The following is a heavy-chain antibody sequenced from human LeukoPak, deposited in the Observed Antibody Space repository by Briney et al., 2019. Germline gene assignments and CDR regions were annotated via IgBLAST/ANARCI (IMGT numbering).Heavy chain of an antibody. V-gene: IGHV1-69*04. Sequence: ASAKVSCKASGGTFSSYTISWVRQAPGQGLEWMGRIIPILGIANYAQKFQGRVTVTADKSTSTAYMELSSLRSEDTAVYYCARDGGPTVGALDYWGQGTLVTVSS. J-gene: IGHJ4*02. CDR3: ARDGGPTVGALDY. CDR2: IIPILGIA. CDR1: GGTFSSYT. D-gene: IGHD1-26*01.